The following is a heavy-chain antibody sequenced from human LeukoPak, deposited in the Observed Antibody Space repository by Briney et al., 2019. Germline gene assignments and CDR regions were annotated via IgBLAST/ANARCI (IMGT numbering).Heavy chain of an antibody. Sequence: GGSLRLSCAASGFTFSSYSMNWVRQAPGKGLEWVSYISSSSSTIYYADSVKGRFTISRDNAKNSLYLQMNSRRAEDTAVYYCARGGVLRYFDWLLVYWGQGTLVTVSS. J-gene: IGHJ4*02. CDR3: ARGGVLRYFDWLLVY. D-gene: IGHD3-9*01. CDR2: ISSSSSTI. CDR1: GFTFSSYS. V-gene: IGHV3-48*01.